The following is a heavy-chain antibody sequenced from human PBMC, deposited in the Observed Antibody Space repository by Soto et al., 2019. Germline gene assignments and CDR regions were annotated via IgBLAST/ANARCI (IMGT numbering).Heavy chain of an antibody. J-gene: IGHJ3*02. D-gene: IGHD3-22*01. CDR1: GGSISSSSYY. Sequence: SETLSLTCTVSGGSISSSSYYWGWIRQPPGKGLEWIGSIYYSGSTYYNPSLKSRVTISVDTSKNLFSLKLSPVTAADTAVYYCASRPLYDSSGYYYAFDIWGQGTMVTVSS. V-gene: IGHV4-39*01. CDR2: IYYSGST. CDR3: ASRPLYDSSGYYYAFDI.